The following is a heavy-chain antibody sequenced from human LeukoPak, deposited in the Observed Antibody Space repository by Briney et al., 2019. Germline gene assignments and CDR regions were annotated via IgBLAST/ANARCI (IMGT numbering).Heavy chain of an antibody. CDR2: IYHSGST. D-gene: IGHD3-3*01. J-gene: IGHJ6*03. V-gene: IGHV4-30-2*01. Sequence: PSQTLSLTCTVSGGSISSGGYYWSWIRQPPGKGLEWIGYIYHSGSTFYNPSLRSRVTISVDRSKNQFSPKLSSVTAADTAVYYCARSSFGVVNYYYYYYMDVWGKGTTVTVSS. CDR3: ARSSFGVVNYYYYYYMDV. CDR1: GGSISSGGYY.